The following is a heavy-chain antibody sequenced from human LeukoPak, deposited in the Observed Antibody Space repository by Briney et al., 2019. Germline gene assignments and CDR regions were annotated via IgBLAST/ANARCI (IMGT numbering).Heavy chain of an antibody. Sequence: SETLSLTCAVYGGSFSGYYWSWIRQPPGKGLEWIGEINHSGSTYYNPSLKSRVTISVDTSKNQFSLKLSSVTAADTAVYYCARRTNYSGRDGSYYYYMDVWGKGTTVTVSS. CDR3: ARRTNYSGRDGSYYYYMDV. J-gene: IGHJ6*03. CDR1: GGSFSGYY. D-gene: IGHD1-26*01. V-gene: IGHV4-34*01. CDR2: INHSGST.